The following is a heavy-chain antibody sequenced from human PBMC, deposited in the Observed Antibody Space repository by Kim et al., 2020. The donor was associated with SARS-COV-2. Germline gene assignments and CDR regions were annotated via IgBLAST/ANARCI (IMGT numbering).Heavy chain of an antibody. CDR2: ISGSGGST. CDR1: GFTFSSYA. J-gene: IGHJ6*02. V-gene: IGHV3-23*01. Sequence: GGSLRLSCAASGFTFSSYAMSWVRQAPGKGLEWVSAISGSGGSTYYADSVKGRFTISRDNSKNTLYLQMNSLRAEDTAVYYCAKDQNVLVVYAMGGMDVWGQGTTVTVSS. CDR3: AKDQNVLVVYAMGGMDV. D-gene: IGHD2-8*02.